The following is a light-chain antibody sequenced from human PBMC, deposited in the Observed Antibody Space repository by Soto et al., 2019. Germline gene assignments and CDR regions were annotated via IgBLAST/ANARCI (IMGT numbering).Light chain of an antibody. V-gene: IGKV1-17*01. CDR3: LQHTNFPIT. CDR1: QSISSY. CDR2: AAS. J-gene: IGKJ5*01. Sequence: DIQMTQSPSSLSASVGDRVTITCRASQSISSYLNWYQQKPGKAPKLLIYAASTLQSGVPSRFSGSGSGTDFTLTISSLQPEDFATYYCLQHTNFPITFGQGTRLEIK.